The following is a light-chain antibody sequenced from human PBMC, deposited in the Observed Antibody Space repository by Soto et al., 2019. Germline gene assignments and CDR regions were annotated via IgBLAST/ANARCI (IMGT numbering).Light chain of an antibody. CDR2: DAS. V-gene: IGKV1-5*01. J-gene: IGKJ2*01. Sequence: DIPMTQSPSTLSASVGDRITITCRASQSVSRRLAWFQQNPGKAPKLLIYDASSLESGVPSRFSGRGSWTAFTLTISSLQPADCATYYGHTSNSYSLHTFGQGTKLEIK. CDR1: QSVSRR. CDR3: HTSNSYSLHT.